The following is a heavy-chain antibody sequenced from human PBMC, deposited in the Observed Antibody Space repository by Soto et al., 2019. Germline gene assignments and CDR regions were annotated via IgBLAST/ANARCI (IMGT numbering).Heavy chain of an antibody. CDR3: AAIAAQTNMYYGMDV. CDR1: GYTLTELF. Sequence: GGSVEVSRKVSGYTLTELFMHWVRQAPGKGLEWMGGFDPEDGETIYAQKFQGRVTMTEDTSTDTAYMELSSLRSEDTAVYYCAAIAAQTNMYYGMDVWGQGTTVTVSS. CDR2: FDPEDGET. D-gene: IGHD6-6*01. J-gene: IGHJ6*02. V-gene: IGHV1-24*01.